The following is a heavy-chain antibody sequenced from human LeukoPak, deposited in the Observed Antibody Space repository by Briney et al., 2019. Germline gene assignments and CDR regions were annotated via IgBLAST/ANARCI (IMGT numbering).Heavy chain of an antibody. J-gene: IGHJ6*03. D-gene: IGHD6-13*01. V-gene: IGHV4-39*01. CDR1: GGSISSSSYY. CDR3: ARLASGYSSSWYIGGYYYYYYMDV. Sequence: SETLSLTCTVSGGSISSSSYYWGWIRQPPGKGLEWIGSIYYSGSTYYNPSLKSRVTISVDTSKNQFSLKLSSVTAADTAVYYCARLASGYSSSWYIGGYYYYYYMDVWGKGTTVTISS. CDR2: IYYSGST.